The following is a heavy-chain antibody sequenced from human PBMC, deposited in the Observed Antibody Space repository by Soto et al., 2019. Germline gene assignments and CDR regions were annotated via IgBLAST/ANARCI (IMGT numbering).Heavy chain of an antibody. CDR3: ARDPLYSSSWYLFDY. D-gene: IGHD6-13*01. V-gene: IGHV1-3*01. CDR2: INAGNGNT. J-gene: IGHJ4*02. CDR1: GYTFTSYA. Sequence: ASVKVSCKASGYTFTSYAMHWVRQAPGQRLEWMGWINAGNGNTKYSQKLQGRVTITRDTSASTAYMELSSLRSEDTAVYYCARDPLYSSSWYLFDYWGQGTLVTVSS.